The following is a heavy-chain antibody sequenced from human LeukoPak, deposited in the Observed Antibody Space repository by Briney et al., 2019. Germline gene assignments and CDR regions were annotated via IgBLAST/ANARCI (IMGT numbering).Heavy chain of an antibody. CDR1: GFTFGHYW. V-gene: IGHV3-7*05. CDR3: ARRVRGFDAFDI. J-gene: IGHJ3*02. Sequence: LSGGSLRLSCAASGFTFGHYWMSWVRQAPGKGLEWVASIKEDGSEKYYVDSVKGRFTISRDNAKNSLYLQMNSLRAEATAVYYCARRVRGFDAFDIWGQGTMVTVSS. CDR2: IKEDGSEK.